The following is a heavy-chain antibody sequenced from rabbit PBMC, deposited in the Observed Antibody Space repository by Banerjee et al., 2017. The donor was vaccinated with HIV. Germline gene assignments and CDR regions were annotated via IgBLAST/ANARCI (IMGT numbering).Heavy chain of an antibody. V-gene: IGHV1S40*01. J-gene: IGHJ4*01. CDR2: IYGGSSGST. D-gene: IGHD2-1*01. Sequence: QSLEESGGDLVKPEGSLTLTCTASGFSFSSSYYMCWVRQAPGKGLEWIACIYGGSSGSTYYASWAKGRFTISKTSSTTVTLQMTSLTAADTATYFCARAGGYRDFGLWGPGTLVTVS. CDR3: ARAGGYRDFGL. CDR1: GFSFSSSYY.